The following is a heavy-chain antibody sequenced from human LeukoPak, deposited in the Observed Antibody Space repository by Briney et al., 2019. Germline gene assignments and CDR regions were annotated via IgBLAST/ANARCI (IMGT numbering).Heavy chain of an antibody. CDR1: GGSFSGYY. CDR2: IYHSGST. V-gene: IGHV4-34*01. J-gene: IGHJ6*03. D-gene: IGHD7-27*01. Sequence: SETLSLTCAVYGGSFSGYYWSWIRQPPGKGLEWIGSIYHSGSTYYNPSLKSRVTISVDTSKNQFSLKLSSVTAADTAVYYCARGYLGNWGRYYYYMDVWGKGTTVTVSS. CDR3: ARGYLGNWGRYYYYMDV.